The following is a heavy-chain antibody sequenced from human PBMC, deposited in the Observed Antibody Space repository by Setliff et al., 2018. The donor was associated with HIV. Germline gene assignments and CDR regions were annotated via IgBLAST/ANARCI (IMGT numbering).Heavy chain of an antibody. CDR1: SGSFTGYY. Sequence: SETLSLTCAVYSGSFTGYYWTWIRQSPGKGLEWIGEINRFGITNYNPSLKSRLTLSVDTSKNQFSLNVNSVTAADTAVYYCARGGYCNSDNCDRGRNFDYWSQGMLVTVSS. J-gene: IGHJ4*02. CDR3: ARGGYCNSDNCDRGRNFDY. V-gene: IGHV4-34*01. CDR2: INRFGIT. D-gene: IGHD2-15*01.